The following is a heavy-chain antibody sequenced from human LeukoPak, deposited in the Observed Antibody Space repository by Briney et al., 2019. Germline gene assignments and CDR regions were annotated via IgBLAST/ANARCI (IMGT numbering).Heavy chain of an antibody. V-gene: IGHV4-4*02. CDR2: ISLTGLT. CDR1: GGSISDTNW. CDR3: SRENGAFSPFGY. Sequence: PSGTLSLTCGVSGGSISDTNWWSWVRQPPGQGLEWIGEISLTGLTHYNPSLESRVTVSLDKSKNQLSLNLTSVTAADTAVYYCSRENGAFSPFGYWGQGTLVTVLS. J-gene: IGHJ4*02. D-gene: IGHD2-8*01.